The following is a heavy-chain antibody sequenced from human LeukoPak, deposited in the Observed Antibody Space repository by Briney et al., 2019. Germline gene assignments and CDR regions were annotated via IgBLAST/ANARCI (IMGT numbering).Heavy chain of an antibody. CDR3: ARALDPNSSGWYRLFDY. CDR2: IHYSGST. J-gene: IGHJ4*02. V-gene: IGHV4-59*01. Sequence: SETLSLTCTVSGGSIGYNYWNWIRQPPGKGLEWIGYIHYSGSTNYNPSLKSRVTISVDTSKNQFSLKLSSVTAADTAVYYCARALDPNSSGWYRLFDYWGQGTLVTVSS. CDR1: GGSIGYNY. D-gene: IGHD6-19*01.